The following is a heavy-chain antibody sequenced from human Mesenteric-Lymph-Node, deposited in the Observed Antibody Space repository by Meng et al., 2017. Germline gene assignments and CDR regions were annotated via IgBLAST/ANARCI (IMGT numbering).Heavy chain of an antibody. CDR3: ARDGSAWYFDL. CDR2: INPSGGST. CDR1: GYTFTSYY. J-gene: IGHJ2*01. Sequence: ASVKVSCKASGYTFTSYYIHWVQQAPGQGLEWMGIINPSGGSTNYAQKFQGRVTMTRDTSTSTVYMELSSLRSEDTAVYYCARDGSAWYFDLWGRGTLVTVSS. V-gene: IGHV1-46*01. D-gene: IGHD2-15*01.